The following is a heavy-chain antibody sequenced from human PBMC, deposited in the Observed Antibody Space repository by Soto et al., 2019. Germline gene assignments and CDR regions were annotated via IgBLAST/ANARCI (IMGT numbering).Heavy chain of an antibody. CDR3: ARHMSKRLNVDTAMVIWFDP. Sequence: SETLSLTCTFSGCSISSSSYYLGWIRQPPGKGLEWIGSIYYSGSTYYNPSLKSRVTISVDTSKNQFSLKLSSVTAADTAVYYCARHMSKRLNVDTAMVIWFDPWGQGTLVTVSS. J-gene: IGHJ5*02. CDR2: IYYSGST. D-gene: IGHD5-18*01. CDR1: GCSISSSSYY. V-gene: IGHV4-39*01.